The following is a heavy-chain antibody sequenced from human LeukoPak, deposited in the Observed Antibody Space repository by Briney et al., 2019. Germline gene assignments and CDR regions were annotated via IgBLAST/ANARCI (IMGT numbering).Heavy chain of an antibody. D-gene: IGHD1-26*01. CDR2: IIPIFGTA. CDR1: GGTFSSSA. V-gene: IGHV1-69*05. CDR3: ASAGVGATTSDAFDI. J-gene: IGHJ3*02. Sequence: SVKVSCKASGGTFSSSAISWVRQAPGQGLEWMGRIIPIFGTANYAQKFQGRVTITTDESTSTAYMELSSLRSEDTAVYSCASAGVGATTSDAFDIWGQGTMVTVSS.